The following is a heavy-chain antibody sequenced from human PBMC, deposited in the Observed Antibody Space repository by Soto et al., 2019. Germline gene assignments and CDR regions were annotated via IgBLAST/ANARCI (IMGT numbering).Heavy chain of an antibody. J-gene: IGHJ4*02. V-gene: IGHV2-5*02. CDR1: GFSLNTRGVG. D-gene: IGHD2-21*02. Sequence: QITLKESGPTLVKPTQTLTLTCTFSGFSLNTRGVGVGWIRQPPGKALEWLALISWDGEKRYSPSLKSRLTITTATSENQVVLTMTNMAPVDTATSYSALRLGALFTAHYYFDYWGQGTLVTVSS. CDR2: ISWDGEK. CDR3: ALRLGALFTAHYYFDY.